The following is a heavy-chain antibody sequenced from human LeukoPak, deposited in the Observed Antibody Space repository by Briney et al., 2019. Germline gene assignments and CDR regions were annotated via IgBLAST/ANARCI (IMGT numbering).Heavy chain of an antibody. D-gene: IGHD4-11*01. J-gene: IGHJ3*02. V-gene: IGHV3-23*01. CDR3: ASGGATVTSQDAFDI. CDR2: ISGSGGST. CDR1: GFTFSSYA. Sequence: GGSLRLSCAASGFTFSSYAMSWVRQAPGKGLEWVSAISGSGGSTYYADSVKGRFTISRDNAKNSLYLQMTSLRADDTAVYYCASGGATVTSQDAFDIWGQGTMVTVSS.